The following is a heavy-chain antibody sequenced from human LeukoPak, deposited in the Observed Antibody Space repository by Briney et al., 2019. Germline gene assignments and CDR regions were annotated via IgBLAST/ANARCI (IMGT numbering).Heavy chain of an antibody. CDR3: AKSLRSGYYRGVDY. CDR2: ISGSGGST. D-gene: IGHD3-22*01. V-gene: IGHV3-23*01. J-gene: IGHJ4*02. CDR1: GFTFSSYA. Sequence: GGSLRLSCAASGFTFSSYAMSWVRQAPGKGLEWVSAISGSGGSTYYADSVEGRFTISRDNSKNTLYLQMNSLRAEDTAVYYCAKSLRSGYYRGVDYWGQGTLVTVSS.